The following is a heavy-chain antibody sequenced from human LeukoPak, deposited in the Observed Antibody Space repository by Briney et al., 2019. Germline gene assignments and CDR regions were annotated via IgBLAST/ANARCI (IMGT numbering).Heavy chain of an antibody. Sequence: PGGSLRPSCGASGFIFSSYALHWVRQAPGKGLEWVAAISYDGGNTYYADSVKGRFTISRDNSKNTLYLQMESLRAEDTAVYYCARGRYSGYDSGYFDYWGQGTLVTVSS. CDR3: ARGRYSGYDSGYFDY. CDR2: ISYDGGNT. D-gene: IGHD5-12*01. CDR1: GFIFSSYA. J-gene: IGHJ4*02. V-gene: IGHV3-30*04.